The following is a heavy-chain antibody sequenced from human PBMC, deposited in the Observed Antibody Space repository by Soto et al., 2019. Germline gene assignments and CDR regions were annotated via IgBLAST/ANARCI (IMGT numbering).Heavy chain of an antibody. V-gene: IGHV1-3*01. CDR3: GRGYCSSTRCQYYLYF. D-gene: IGHD2-2*01. CDR1: GYTFTGYA. CDR2: INGGNGDT. Sequence: ASVKVSCKASGYTFTGYAIHWVRQAPGQRLEWMGWINGGNGDTKYAQKFQGRVTITRDTSAATAYMELTSLGSEDTALYHCGRGYCSSTRCQYYLYFWGQGTPVTVSS. J-gene: IGHJ4*02.